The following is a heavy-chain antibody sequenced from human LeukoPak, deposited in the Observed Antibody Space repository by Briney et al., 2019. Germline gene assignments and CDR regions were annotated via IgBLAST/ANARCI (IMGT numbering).Heavy chain of an antibody. Sequence: SETLSLTCTVSGDSIRIGSYYWSWIRQPAGKGLEWIGRIYTRGSTDYNPSLKSRVTILVDTAKNQFSLKLSSVTAADTAMYYCARTAYCGADCYDLHWGQGTLVTVSS. CDR1: GDSIRIGSYY. J-gene: IGHJ4*02. D-gene: IGHD2-21*02. CDR3: ARTAYCGADCYDLH. CDR2: IYTRGST. V-gene: IGHV4-61*02.